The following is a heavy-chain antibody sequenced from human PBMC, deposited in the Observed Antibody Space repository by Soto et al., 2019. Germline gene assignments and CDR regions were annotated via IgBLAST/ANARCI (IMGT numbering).Heavy chain of an antibody. D-gene: IGHD3-3*01. CDR1: GFIFSNFG. CDR3: ARGPYYDPIHYFDY. CDR2: IWYDGSNE. Sequence: QVQLVESGGGVVQPGRSLRLSCAASGFIFSNFGMHWVRQAPGKGLEWVAVIWYDGSNEYYADSVKGRFTISKDNSKNMLYLQMNSLRAEDTAVYYCARGPYYDPIHYFDYWGQGALVTVSS. J-gene: IGHJ4*02. V-gene: IGHV3-33*01.